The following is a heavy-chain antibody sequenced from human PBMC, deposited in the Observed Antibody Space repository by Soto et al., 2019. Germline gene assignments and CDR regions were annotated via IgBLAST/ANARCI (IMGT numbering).Heavy chain of an antibody. D-gene: IGHD6-13*01. CDR3: ARCLKYSSPDY. Sequence: ETLCLGCAGSGGSVYYYDVSWIRQPPGKGLEWIGYIYSSGSTNYNPSLKSRVTISVDTSKNQFSLRLSSVTAADTAVYYCARCLKYSSPDYWGQGTLVTVSS. CDR1: GGSVYYYD. CDR2: IYSSGST. J-gene: IGHJ4*02. V-gene: IGHV4-59*02.